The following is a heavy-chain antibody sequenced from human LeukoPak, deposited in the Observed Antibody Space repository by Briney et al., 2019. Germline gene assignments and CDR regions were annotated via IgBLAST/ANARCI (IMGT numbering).Heavy chain of an antibody. Sequence: ASVKVSCKASGYTFTGYYMHWVRQAPGQGLEWMGWINPNSGGTNYAQKFQGRVTMTRDTSISTAYMELSRLRSDDTAVYYRARDLDYDLLFDYWGQGILVTVSS. V-gene: IGHV1-2*02. CDR1: GYTFTGYY. J-gene: IGHJ4*02. CDR2: INPNSGGT. CDR3: ARDLDYDLLFDY. D-gene: IGHD4-17*01.